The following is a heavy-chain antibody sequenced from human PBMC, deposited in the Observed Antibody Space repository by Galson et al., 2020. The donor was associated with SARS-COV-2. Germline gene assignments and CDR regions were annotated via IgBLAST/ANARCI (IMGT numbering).Heavy chain of an antibody. CDR3: ASSITIFGVGYCYGVDV. D-gene: IGHD3-3*01. CDR2: ISGSGGST. V-gene: IGHV3-23*01. J-gene: IGHJ6*01. CDR1: GFTFSSYA. Sequence: TGGSLRLSCAASGFTFSSYAMSWVRQAPGKGLEWVSAISGSGGSTYYADSVKGRFTISRDNSKNTLYLQMNSLRAEDTAVYYCASSITIFGVGYCYGVDVWGQGTTVSVCS.